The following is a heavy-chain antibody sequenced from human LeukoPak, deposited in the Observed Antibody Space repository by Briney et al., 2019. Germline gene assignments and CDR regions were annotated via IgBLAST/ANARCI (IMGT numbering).Heavy chain of an antibody. J-gene: IGHJ4*02. CDR3: ARVGLEYVRAAHIDY. D-gene: IGHD2/OR15-2a*01. CDR1: GGTFSSYA. CDR2: IIPIFGTA. V-gene: IGHV1-69*13. Sequence: ASVKVSCKASGGTFSSYAISWVRQAPGQGLEWMGGIIPIFGTANYAQKFQGRVTITADESTSTAYMELSSLRSEDTAVYYCARVGLEYVRAAHIDYWGQGTLVTVSS.